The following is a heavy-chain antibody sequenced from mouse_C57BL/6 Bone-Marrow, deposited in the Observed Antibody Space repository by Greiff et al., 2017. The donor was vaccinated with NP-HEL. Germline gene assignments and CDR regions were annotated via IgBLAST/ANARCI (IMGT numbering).Heavy chain of an antibody. CDR2: IRSKSNNYAT. D-gene: IGHD2-3*01. Sequence: EVQGVESGGGLVQPKGSLKLSCAASGFSFNTYAMNWVRQAPGKGLEWVARIRSKSNNYATYYADSLKDRFTISRDDSESMLYLQMNNRKTEDTAMYYCVRQGYDGYYLDYWGQGTTLTVSS. CDR1: GFSFNTYA. CDR3: VRQGYDGYYLDY. J-gene: IGHJ2*01. V-gene: IGHV10-1*01.